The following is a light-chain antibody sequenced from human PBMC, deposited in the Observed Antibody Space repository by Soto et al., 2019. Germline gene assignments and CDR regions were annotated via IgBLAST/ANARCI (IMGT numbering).Light chain of an antibody. CDR2: GAS. CDR3: QQYGSSPPSWT. V-gene: IGKV3-20*01. CDR1: QSVSSNY. Sequence: ETVLTQSPGTLSLSPGERATLSCRASQSVSSNYLAWYQQKPGQAPRLLIYGASSRATGIPDRFSGSGSGTDFTLTISRLEPEDVALYYWQQYGSSPPSWTFGQGTKVEIK. J-gene: IGKJ1*01.